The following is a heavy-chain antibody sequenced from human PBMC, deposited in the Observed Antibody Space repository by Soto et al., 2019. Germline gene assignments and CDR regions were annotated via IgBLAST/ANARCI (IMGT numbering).Heavy chain of an antibody. V-gene: IGHV4-4*07. Sequence: QVQLQESGPGLVKPSETLSLTCNVSGTPISGSFWSWIRQPAGKGLEWIGRIYATGTTDYNPSLKGRVTMSVDTSTKQFSLRLTSVTAADTAIYYCVRDGSKTLRDWFDPWGRGISVTVSS. D-gene: IGHD2-2*03. CDR1: GTPISGSF. CDR3: VRDGSKTLRDWFDP. J-gene: IGHJ5*02. CDR2: IYATGTT.